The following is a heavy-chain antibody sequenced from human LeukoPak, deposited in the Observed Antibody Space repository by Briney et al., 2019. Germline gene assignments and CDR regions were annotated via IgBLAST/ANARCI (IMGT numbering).Heavy chain of an antibody. CDR1: GYTFTCYY. CDR2: INPNSGGT. Sequence: GASVKVSCKASGYTFTCYYMHWVRQAPGQGLEWMGRINPNSGGTNYAQKFQGRVTMTMDTSISTAYMELSRLRSDDTAVYYCARIPAVTGTNFDYWGQGTLVTVSS. J-gene: IGHJ4*02. D-gene: IGHD6-19*01. CDR3: ARIPAVTGTNFDY. V-gene: IGHV1-2*06.